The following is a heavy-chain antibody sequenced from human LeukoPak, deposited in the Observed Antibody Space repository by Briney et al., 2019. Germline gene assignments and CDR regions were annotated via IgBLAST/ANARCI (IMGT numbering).Heavy chain of an antibody. J-gene: IGHJ6*03. CDR3: TRTSVVPAAIYYYYYMDV. CDR2: IRSKANSYAT. V-gene: IGHV3-73*01. CDR1: GFTFSGSA. Sequence: PGGSLKLSCAASGFTFSGSAMHWVRQASGKGLEWVGRIRSKANSYATAYAASVKGRFTISRDDSKNTTYLQMNSLKTEDTAVYYCTRTSVVPAAIYYYYYMDVWGKGTTVTVSS. D-gene: IGHD2-2*01.